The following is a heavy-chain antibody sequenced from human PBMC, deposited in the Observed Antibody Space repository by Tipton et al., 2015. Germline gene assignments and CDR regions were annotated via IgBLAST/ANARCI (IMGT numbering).Heavy chain of an antibody. Sequence: SLRLSCAASGFIFSDYAMSWVRQATGKGLEWVSVISGGGGSTYDAESVEGRFTISRDNSKNTLYLQMNSLRAEDTAIYYCAKILLSPQFDYWGQGTLVTVSS. CDR3: AKILLSPQFDY. V-gene: IGHV3-23*01. J-gene: IGHJ4*02. CDR2: ISGGGGST. CDR1: GFIFSDYA. D-gene: IGHD3-9*01.